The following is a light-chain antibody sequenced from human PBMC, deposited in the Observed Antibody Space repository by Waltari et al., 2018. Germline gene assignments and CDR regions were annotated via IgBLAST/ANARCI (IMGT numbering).Light chain of an antibody. J-gene: IGKJ2*01. V-gene: IGKV1-33*01. Sequence: DIQMTQSPSSLSASVGDRVTITCQASQDISNFLTWSQQKPGKAPKLLIYDASNLETGVPSRFSGSGSGTDFTFTISSLQPEDIATYFCQQYDNLPYTFGQGTKLEIK. CDR3: QQYDNLPYT. CDR1: QDISNF. CDR2: DAS.